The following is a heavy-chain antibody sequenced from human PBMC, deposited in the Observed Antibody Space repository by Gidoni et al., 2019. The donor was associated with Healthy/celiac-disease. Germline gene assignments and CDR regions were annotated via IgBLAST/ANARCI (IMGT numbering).Heavy chain of an antibody. V-gene: IGHV4-59*01. J-gene: IGHJ4*02. CDR1: GGSISSYY. Sequence: QVQLQESGPGLVKPSETLSLTCTVSGGSISSYYWSWIRQPPGKGLEWIGYIYYSGSTNYNPSLKSRVTISVDTSKNQFSLKLSSVTAADTAVYYCARKLTGFDYWGQGTLVTVSS. D-gene: IGHD3-9*01. CDR3: ARKLTGFDY. CDR2: IYYSGST.